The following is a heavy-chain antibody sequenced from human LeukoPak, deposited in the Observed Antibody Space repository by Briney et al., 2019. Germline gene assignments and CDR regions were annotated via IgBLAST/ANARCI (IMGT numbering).Heavy chain of an antibody. CDR2: INPSGGST. D-gene: IGHD2-2*01. J-gene: IGHJ5*02. Sequence: GASVKVSCKTSGYTFTSYYLHWVRQAPGQGLEWMGIINPSGGSTNYAQKFQGRVTMTRDTSTSTVYMEMSSLRSEDTAVYYCARSILGYCSSTSCYNWFDPWGQGTLVTVSS. CDR3: ARSILGYCSSTSCYNWFDP. CDR1: GYTFTSYY. V-gene: IGHV1-46*01.